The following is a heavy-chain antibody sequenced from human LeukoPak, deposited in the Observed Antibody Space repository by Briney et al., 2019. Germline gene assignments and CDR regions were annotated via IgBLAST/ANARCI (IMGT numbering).Heavy chain of an antibody. Sequence: ASVKVSCKASGYTFTGYYMHWVRQAPGQGLEWMGWINPNSGGTNYAQKFQGRVTMTRDTSISTAYMELSRLRSDDTAVYYYARARTYCSGGSCYLLDPWGQGTLVTVSS. CDR1: GYTFTGYY. CDR2: INPNSGGT. CDR3: ARARTYCSGGSCYLLDP. D-gene: IGHD2-15*01. J-gene: IGHJ5*02. V-gene: IGHV1-2*02.